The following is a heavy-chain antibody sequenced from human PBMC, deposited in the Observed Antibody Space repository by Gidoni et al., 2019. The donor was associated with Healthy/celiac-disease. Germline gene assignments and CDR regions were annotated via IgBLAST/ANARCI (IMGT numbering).Heavy chain of an antibody. D-gene: IGHD1-26*01. CDR2: IYPGDYDT. CDR1: GYSFTSYW. J-gene: IGHJ2*01. V-gene: IGHV5-51*01. CDR3: ARRVGGGSYFVWYFDL. Sequence: VQLVQSGAEVKKPGESLKISCKGSGYSFTSYWSGWVRQMPGKGLEWMGTIYPGDYDTRYSPSFKGQVTISADKSISTAYLQWSSLKASDTAMYYCARRVGGGSYFVWYFDLWGRGTLVTVSS.